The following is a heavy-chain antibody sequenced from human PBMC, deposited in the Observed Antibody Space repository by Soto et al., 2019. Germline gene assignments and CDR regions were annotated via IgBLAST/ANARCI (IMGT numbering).Heavy chain of an antibody. J-gene: IGHJ6*02. D-gene: IGHD6-19*01. CDR2: IYYSGRT. V-gene: IGHV4-61*01. CDR1: CGSLSSGSYY. Sequence: SETLSLTCPVSCGSLSSGSYYWIWIRQPPGKPLEWIGYIYYSGRTNYNPSLKSRVTIPVDTTKNQFSLKLSSVTAADTAVYYCARDSRAVSGNYYYYGMDVWGQGTTVTVSS. CDR3: ARDSRAVSGNYYYYGMDV.